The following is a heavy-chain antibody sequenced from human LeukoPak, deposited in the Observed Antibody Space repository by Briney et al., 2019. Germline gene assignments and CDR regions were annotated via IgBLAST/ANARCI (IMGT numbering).Heavy chain of an antibody. CDR1: VSLVNTNY. CDR3: ARDSYGDANFDS. V-gene: IGHV3-53*01. J-gene: IGHJ4*02. D-gene: IGHD4-17*01. CDR2: IYADGNT. Sequence: PGGSLRLSCAASVSLVNTNYMTWVRQAPGRGLEWVSFIYADGNTYYADSVKGRFTISRDISKNAVYLQMNSLRAEDAAVYYCARDSYGDANFDSWGQGTLVTVSS.